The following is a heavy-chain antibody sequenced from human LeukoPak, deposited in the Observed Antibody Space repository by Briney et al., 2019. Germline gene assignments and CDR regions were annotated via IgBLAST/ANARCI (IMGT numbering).Heavy chain of an antibody. J-gene: IGHJ3*02. V-gene: IGHV1-2*02. CDR1: GYTFTGYY. CDR3: ARDRGDILTGNLAFDI. CDR2: INPNSGGT. Sequence: ASVKVSCKASGYTFTGYYMHWVRQAPGQGLEWMGWINPNSGGTNYAQKFQGRVTMTRDTSISTAYMELSRLRSDDTAVYYCARDRGDILTGNLAFDIWGQGTMVTVSS. D-gene: IGHD3-9*01.